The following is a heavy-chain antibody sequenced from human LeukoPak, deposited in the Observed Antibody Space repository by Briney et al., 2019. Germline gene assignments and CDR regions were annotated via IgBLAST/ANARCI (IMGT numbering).Heavy chain of an antibody. V-gene: IGHV1-46*01. CDR2: INPSGGST. CDR1: GYTFTSYY. Sequence: ASVKVSCKASGYTFTSYYMHWVRQAPGQGLEWMGIINPSGGSTSYTQKFQGRVTMTRDTSTSTVYMELSSLRSEDTAVYYCPRNSSETTANSITPLANWGQGTLVTVSS. CDR3: PRNSSETTANSITPLAN. D-gene: IGHD4-17*01. J-gene: IGHJ4*02.